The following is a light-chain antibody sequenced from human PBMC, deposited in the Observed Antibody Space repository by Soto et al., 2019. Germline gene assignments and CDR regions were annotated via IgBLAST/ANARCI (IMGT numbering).Light chain of an antibody. J-gene: IGLJ2*01. CDR1: SSDIGNYNY. V-gene: IGLV2-14*01. CDR3: SSYTRSSTVV. CDR2: EVT. Sequence: SALTQPASVSGSPGQTITISCTGTSSDIGNYNYVSWYQQHPGKAPKLMIYEVTNRPSGVSNRFSGSKSGTTASLTISGLQAEDEADYYCSSYTRSSTVVFGGGTKVTVL.